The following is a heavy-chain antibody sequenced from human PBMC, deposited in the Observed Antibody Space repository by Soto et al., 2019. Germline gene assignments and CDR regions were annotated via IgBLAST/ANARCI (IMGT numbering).Heavy chain of an antibody. V-gene: IGHV3-30-3*01. D-gene: IGHD3-9*01. J-gene: IGHJ1*01. CDR3: ARDPHYDILTGYQFQH. Sequence: GGSLRLSCAASGFTFSSYAMHWVRQAPGKGLEWVAVISYDGSNKYYADSVKGRFTISRDNSKNTLYLQMNSLRAEDTAVYYCARDPHYDILTGYQFQHWGQGTLVTVS. CDR2: ISYDGSNK. CDR1: GFTFSSYA.